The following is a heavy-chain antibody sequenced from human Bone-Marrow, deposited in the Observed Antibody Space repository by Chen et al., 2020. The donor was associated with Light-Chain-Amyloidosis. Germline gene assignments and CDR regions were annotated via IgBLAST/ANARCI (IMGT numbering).Heavy chain of an antibody. CDR3: AGLAVFDGATAIIAFDI. CDR2: SYYTGNT. V-gene: IGHV4-39*01. CDR1: GGSISSTRYS. J-gene: IGHJ3*02. Sequence: QLQLQESGPGLVKPSETVSLTCSVSGGSISSTRYSWGCIRQPPGKGLEWVGNSYYTGNTYHNPYLKSRVTMAVDTSKDQFSLHVISVTAADTAIYYCAGLAVFDGATAIIAFDIWGQGTMVIVSS. D-gene: IGHD2-15*01.